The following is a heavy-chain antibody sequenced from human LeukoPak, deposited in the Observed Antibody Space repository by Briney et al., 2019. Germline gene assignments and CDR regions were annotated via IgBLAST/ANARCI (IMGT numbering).Heavy chain of an antibody. CDR2: IYTSGST. Sequence: SETLSLTCTVSGGSISSYYWSWIRQPAGKGLEWIGRIYTSGSTNYNPSLKSRVTMSVDTSKNQFSLKLSSVTAADTAVYYCARRRVVIPYYYYYMDVWGKGTTVTVSS. D-gene: IGHD3-3*01. V-gene: IGHV4-4*07. CDR1: GGSISSYY. J-gene: IGHJ6*03. CDR3: ARRRVVIPYYYYYMDV.